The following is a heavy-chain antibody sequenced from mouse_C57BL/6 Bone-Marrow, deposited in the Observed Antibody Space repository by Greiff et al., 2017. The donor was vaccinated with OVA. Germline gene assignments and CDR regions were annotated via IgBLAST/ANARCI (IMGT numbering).Heavy chain of an antibody. CDR3: AEIYYDFWFAY. CDR2: INPSTGGT. CDR1: GYSFTGYY. V-gene: IGHV1-42*01. Sequence: VHVKQSGPELVKPGASVKISCKASGYSFTGYYMNWVKQSPEKSLEWIGEINPSTGGTTYNQKFKAKATLTVDKSSSTAYMQLKSLTSEDSAVYYCAEIYYDFWFAYWGQGTLVTVSA. J-gene: IGHJ3*01. D-gene: IGHD2-4*01.